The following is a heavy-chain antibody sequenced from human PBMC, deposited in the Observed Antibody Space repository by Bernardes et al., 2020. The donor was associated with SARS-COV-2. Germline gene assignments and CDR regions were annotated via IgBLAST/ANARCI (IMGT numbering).Heavy chain of an antibody. J-gene: IGHJ4*02. V-gene: IGHV3-20*04. D-gene: IGHD1-1*01. CDR2: INWNGDYT. CDR1: GFTFDDYG. Sequence: GESLRLSCAASGFTFDDYGMGWVRQVPGKGLEWVSSINWNGDYTYYADSVKGRFTISRDNTRTSLFLQMHTLTAGDTAFYFCARQLAFCRPSGCSRIPNVFDSWGRGTLVTVSS. CDR3: ARQLAFCRPSGCSRIPNVFDS.